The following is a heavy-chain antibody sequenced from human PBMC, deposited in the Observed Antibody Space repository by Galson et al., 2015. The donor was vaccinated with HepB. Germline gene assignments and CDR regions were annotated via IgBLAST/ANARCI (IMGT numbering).Heavy chain of an antibody. CDR3: ARKSVNGDYGYNWYFDL. Sequence: SLRLSCAASGFTFSSYGMHWVRQAPGKGLEWVAVIWYDGSNKYYADSVKGRFTISRDNSKNTLYLQMNSLRAEDTAVYYCARKSVNGDYGYNWYFDLWGRGTLVTVSS. CDR2: IWYDGSNK. V-gene: IGHV3-33*01. CDR1: GFTFSSYG. D-gene: IGHD4-17*01. J-gene: IGHJ2*01.